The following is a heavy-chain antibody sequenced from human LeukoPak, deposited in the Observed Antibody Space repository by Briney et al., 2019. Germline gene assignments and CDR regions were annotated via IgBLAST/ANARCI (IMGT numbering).Heavy chain of an antibody. V-gene: IGHV3-74*01. CDR3: ATGNDDSRYDFDC. CDR1: GVTLSTYW. J-gene: IGHJ4*02. Sequence: GESLSLSCAASGVTLSTYWLHWVRQAPGKGLERVSRINSNGWSTTYAASVRGRFPISRDSAKNTLYLQMNSLRAEDTAVYFCATGNDDSRYDFDCWGQGTLVTASS. CDR2: INSNGWST. D-gene: IGHD4-17*01.